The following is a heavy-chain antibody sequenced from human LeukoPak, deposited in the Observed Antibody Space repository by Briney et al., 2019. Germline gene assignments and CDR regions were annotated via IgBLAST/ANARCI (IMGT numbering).Heavy chain of an antibody. D-gene: IGHD4-23*01. CDR1: GYTFTGYY. V-gene: IGHV1-2*02. CDR2: INPNSGGT. Sequence: ASVKVSCKASGYTFTGYYMHWLRQPPGQGLEWMGWINPNSGGTDYAQKFQGRVTMTRDTSITTAYMELSRLSSDDTAVYYCARHPGKVTNDWYFDLWGRGTLVTVSS. CDR3: ARHPGKVTNDWYFDL. J-gene: IGHJ2*01.